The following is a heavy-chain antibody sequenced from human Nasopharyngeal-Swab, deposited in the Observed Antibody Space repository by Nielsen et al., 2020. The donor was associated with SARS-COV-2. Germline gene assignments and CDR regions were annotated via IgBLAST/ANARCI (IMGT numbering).Heavy chain of an antibody. D-gene: IGHD6-19*01. CDR1: GFGFSAFA. Sequence: GGSLRLSCAASGFGFSAFAMGWVRQAPGKGLEWVSAAGGNDGSTFHADSVRGRFTISRDNSKNTLYLQMNSLRAEDTALYYCAKKYGTRGWYVGLDYWGQGTQVTVSS. J-gene: IGHJ4*02. V-gene: IGHV3-23*01. CDR3: AKKYGTRGWYVGLDY. CDR2: AGGNDGST.